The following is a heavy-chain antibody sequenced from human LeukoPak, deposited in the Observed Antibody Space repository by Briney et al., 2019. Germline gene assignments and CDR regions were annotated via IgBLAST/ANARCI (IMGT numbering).Heavy chain of an antibody. CDR3: AKDKTSWFEEYYFDY. D-gene: IGHD3-10*01. Sequence: PGGSLRLSCAASGFTFDDYAMHWVRQAPGKGLEWVSGISWNSGSIGYADSVKGRFTISRDNAKNSLYLQMNSLRAEDTALYYCAKDKTSWFEEYYFDYWGQGTLVTVSS. CDR2: ISWNSGSI. V-gene: IGHV3-9*01. J-gene: IGHJ4*02. CDR1: GFTFDDYA.